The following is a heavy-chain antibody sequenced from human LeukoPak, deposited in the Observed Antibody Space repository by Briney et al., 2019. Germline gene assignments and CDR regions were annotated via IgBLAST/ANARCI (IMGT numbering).Heavy chain of an antibody. CDR1: GFTFSSYE. CDR3: ARGVGRASYYYYMDV. Sequence: PGGSLRLSCAASGFTFSSYEVNWVRQAPGKGLEWVSYIDSSGRTIHYADSVKGRFTISRENAKNSLYLQMNSLRAEDTADYYCARGVGRASYYYYMDVWGKGTTLTVSS. V-gene: IGHV3-48*03. J-gene: IGHJ6*03. D-gene: IGHD3-10*01. CDR2: IDSSGRTI.